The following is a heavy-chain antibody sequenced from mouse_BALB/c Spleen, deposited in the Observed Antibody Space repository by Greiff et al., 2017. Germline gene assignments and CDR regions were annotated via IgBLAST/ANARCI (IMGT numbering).Heavy chain of an antibody. CDR2: IDPENGDT. CDR1: GFNIKDYY. CDR3: KAGDYGSSPWYFDV. D-gene: IGHD1-1*01. V-gene: IGHV14-4*02. J-gene: IGHJ1*01. Sequence: VQLQQSGAELVRSGASVKLSCTASGFNIKDYYMHWVKQRPEQGLEWIGWIDPENGDTEYAPKFQGKATMTADTSSNTAYLQLSSLTSEDTAVYYCKAGDYGSSPWYFDVWGAGTTVTVSS.